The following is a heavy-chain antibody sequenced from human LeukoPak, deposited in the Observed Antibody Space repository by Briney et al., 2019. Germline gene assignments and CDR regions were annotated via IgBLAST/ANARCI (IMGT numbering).Heavy chain of an antibody. J-gene: IGHJ4*02. CDR3: AKGRITAMGRDYFHY. Sequence: PGGSLRLSCAASGFTFSSYAMSWVRQAPGKGLEWVSAISGSGGSTYYADSVKGRFTISRDNSKNTLYLQMNSLRAEDTAVYYCAKGRITAMGRDYFHYWAREPWSPSPQ. CDR2: ISGSGGST. V-gene: IGHV3-23*01. CDR1: GFTFSSYA. D-gene: IGHD5-18*01.